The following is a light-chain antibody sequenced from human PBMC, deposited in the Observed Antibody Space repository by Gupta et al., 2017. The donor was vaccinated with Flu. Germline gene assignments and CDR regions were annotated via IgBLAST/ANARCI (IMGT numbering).Light chain of an antibody. CDR3: QVLDTSSSDHWV. CDR2: DDS. V-gene: IGLV3-21*02. J-gene: IGLJ3*02. CDR1: NIGTKS. Sequence: SSVLTQPTSTSGAPGQTARITCGGNNIGTKSVYWYQQTPGQAPVLVVHDDSDRPAGIPERFSGSNSGNTATLTLSRVEVGEEADYYCQVLDTSSSDHWVFGGGTTLTVL.